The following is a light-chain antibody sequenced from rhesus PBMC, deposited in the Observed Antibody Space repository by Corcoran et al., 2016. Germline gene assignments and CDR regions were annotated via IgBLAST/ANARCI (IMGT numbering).Light chain of an antibody. J-gene: IGKJ3*01. Sequence: DIQVTQSPSYLSASVGDRVTITCRASENVNNYLNWYQQKPGKAPKLLISKASTLLSGVPSRFSGSGSWTDYTFTISSLQPEDVASYYCQQGYGTPFTFGPGTKLDIK. V-gene: IGKV1-74*01. CDR3: QQGYGTPFT. CDR2: KAS. CDR1: ENVNNY.